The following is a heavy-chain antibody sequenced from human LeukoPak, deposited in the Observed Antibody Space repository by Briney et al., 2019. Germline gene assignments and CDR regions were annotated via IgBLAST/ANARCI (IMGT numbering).Heavy chain of an antibody. CDR1: GFTFSSSA. CDR2: IGPTSSTI. J-gene: IGHJ4*02. V-gene: IGHV3-48*02. CDR3: ATNRKVYGSIGEYPDY. Sequence: GGSLRLSCVASGFTFSSSAMNWVRQAPGMGLEWVSYIGPTSSTIHYADSVRGRFTISRDNAKNSLFLQMNSLRDDDTAVYYCATNRKVYGSIGEYPDYWGKGTLVTVST. D-gene: IGHD3-22*01.